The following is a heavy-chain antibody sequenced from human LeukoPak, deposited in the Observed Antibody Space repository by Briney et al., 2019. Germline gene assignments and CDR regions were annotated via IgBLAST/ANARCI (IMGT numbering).Heavy chain of an antibody. D-gene: IGHD6-19*01. V-gene: IGHV3-23*01. CDR1: GFTFSSYA. CDR3: AKSLRKQWLGTGYDY. CDR2: ISGSGGST. J-gene: IGHJ4*02. Sequence: PGGSLRLSCAASGFTFSSYAMSWVRQAPGKGLEWVSAISGSGGSTYYADSVKGRFTISRDNSKNTLYLQMNSLRAEDTAVYYCAKSLRKQWLGTGYDYWGQGTLVTVSS.